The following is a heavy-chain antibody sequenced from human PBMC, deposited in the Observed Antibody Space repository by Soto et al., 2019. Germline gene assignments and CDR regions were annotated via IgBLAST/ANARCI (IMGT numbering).Heavy chain of an antibody. D-gene: IGHD4-17*01. CDR1: GYTFMSYG. V-gene: IGHV1-18*01. CDR3: ARDLDDYGDIYYYYGMDV. J-gene: IGHJ6*02. CDR2: ISVYNGNI. Sequence: ASVKVSCKASGYTFMSYGISWVRQGPGQGLEWMGWISVYNGNIKYAEKVQGRVTMTADTSTNTAYMELRRLRSDDTAVYYCARDLDDYGDIYYYYGMDVWGQGTTVTVSS.